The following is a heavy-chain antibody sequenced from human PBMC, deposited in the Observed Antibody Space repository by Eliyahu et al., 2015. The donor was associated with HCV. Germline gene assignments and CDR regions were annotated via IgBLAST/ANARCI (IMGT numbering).Heavy chain of an antibody. J-gene: IGHJ4*02. CDR1: GGSFSGYX. V-gene: IGHV4-34*01. CDR3: ARGRSGYSRKFDY. Sequence: QVQLQQWGAGLLKPSETXSLTCAVYGGSFSGYXWXWIRQPPGKGLEWIGEINHSGSTNYNPSLKSRVTISVDTSKNQFSLKLSSVTAADTAVYYCARGRSGYSRKFDYWGQGTLVTVSS. D-gene: IGHD5-18*01. CDR2: INHSGST.